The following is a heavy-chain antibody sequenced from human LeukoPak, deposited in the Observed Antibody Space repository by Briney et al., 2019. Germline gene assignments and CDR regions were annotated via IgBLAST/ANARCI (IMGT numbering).Heavy chain of an antibody. CDR1: GFTFTIHW. D-gene: IGHD1-1*01. V-gene: IGHV3-7*01. J-gene: IGHJ4*02. CDR2: INPDGNEK. CDR3: AKEEWYSFDN. Sequence: GGSLRLSCEVSGFTFTIHWMSWVRQAPGKGLEWVAKINPDGNEKSYVDSVKGRFTISRDNAKNSLYLQMNNLRAEDTAMYYCAKEEWYSFDNWGQGYLITVCS.